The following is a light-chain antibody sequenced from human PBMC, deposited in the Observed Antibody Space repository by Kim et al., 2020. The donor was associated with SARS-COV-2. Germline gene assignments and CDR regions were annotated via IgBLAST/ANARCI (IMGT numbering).Light chain of an antibody. CDR1: HAISNY. J-gene: IGKJ1*01. V-gene: IGKV1-27*01. CDR2: AAS. CDR3: QKYDIAPWT. Sequence: ATVGDRVTITCRASHAISNYLAWYQQKPGKVPKLLIYAASTLQSGVPSRFSGSGSGTDFTLTISSLQPEDVATYYCQKYDIAPWTFGQGTKVDIK.